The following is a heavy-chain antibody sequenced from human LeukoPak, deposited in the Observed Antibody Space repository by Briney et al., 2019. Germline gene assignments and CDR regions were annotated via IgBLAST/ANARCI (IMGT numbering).Heavy chain of an antibody. Sequence: ESGPALVQPTQTLTLTCTFSGFSLNTGGVGVGWVRQPPEKAPEWLAFIYWDDDKRYSPSLRSRLTITKDTSRNQVVLIMSNMDPVDTATYYCAHRRGGYNWNHGEFDYWGQGTLVTVSS. V-gene: IGHV2-5*02. CDR3: AHRRGGYNWNHGEFDY. CDR1: GFSLNTGGVG. J-gene: IGHJ4*02. D-gene: IGHD1-14*01. CDR2: IYWDDDK.